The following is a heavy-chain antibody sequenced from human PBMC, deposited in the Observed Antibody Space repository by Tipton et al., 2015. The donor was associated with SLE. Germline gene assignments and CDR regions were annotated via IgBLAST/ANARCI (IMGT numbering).Heavy chain of an antibody. V-gene: IGHV4-59*02. J-gene: IGHJ2*01. CDR2: VYSDGNT. D-gene: IGHD3-10*01. CDR1: GGSVRNHY. CDR3: ASAGPTELDWYFDL. Sequence: LRLSCTVSGGSVRNHYWSWIRQPPGKGLEYVGYVYSDGNTNYNPPLMSRVTMSVDTSKNQFSLNLRSVTAADTAVYFCASAGPTELDWYFDLWGRGTLVTVSS.